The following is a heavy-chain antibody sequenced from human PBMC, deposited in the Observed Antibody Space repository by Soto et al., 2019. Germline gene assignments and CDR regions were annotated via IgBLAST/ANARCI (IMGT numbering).Heavy chain of an antibody. CDR1: GGTFSSYA. J-gene: IGHJ6*02. CDR3: ARKKRYCSSTSCYGMDV. V-gene: IGHV1-69*13. CDR2: IIPIFGTA. D-gene: IGHD2-2*01. Sequence: GASVKVSCKASGGTFSSYAISWVRQAPGQGLEWMGGIIPIFGTANYAQKFQGRVTITADESTSTAYMELSSLRSEDTAVYYCARKKRYCSSTSCYGMDVWGQGTTVTVSS.